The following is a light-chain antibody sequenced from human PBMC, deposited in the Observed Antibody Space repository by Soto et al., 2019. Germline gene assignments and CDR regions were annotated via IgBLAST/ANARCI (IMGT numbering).Light chain of an antibody. CDR2: AAS. J-gene: IGKJ1*01. Sequence: DIQMTQSLSSLSASVGDRLTLTCRSSQDLNHYLAWFQQKPGKAPKSLIYAASTLQTVVPSKFSGSGSGTDFTLTINRLQPEDFASYYCQQYHSYPPSFGQGTKVEIK. V-gene: IGKV1-16*02. CDR3: QQYHSYPPS. CDR1: QDLNHY.